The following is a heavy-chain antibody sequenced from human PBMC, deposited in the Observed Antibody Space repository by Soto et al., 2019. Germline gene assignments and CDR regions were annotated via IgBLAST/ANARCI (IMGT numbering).Heavy chain of an antibody. D-gene: IGHD2-2*01. CDR3: ARADIVVPTSRGWFDP. CDR2: IIPILGIA. Sequence: SVKVSCKASGGTFSSYTISWVRQAPGQGLEWMGRIIPILGIANYAQKFQGRVTITADKSTSTAYMELSSLRSEDTAVYYCARADIVVPTSRGWFDPWGQGTLVTVSS. CDR1: GGTFSSYT. J-gene: IGHJ5*02. V-gene: IGHV1-69*02.